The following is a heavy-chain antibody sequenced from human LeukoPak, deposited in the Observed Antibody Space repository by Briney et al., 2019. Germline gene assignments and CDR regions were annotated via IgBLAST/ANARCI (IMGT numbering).Heavy chain of an antibody. Sequence: GASVKVSCKASGYTFTSYGISWVRQAPGQGLEWMGWISAYNGNTNYAQKLQGRVTMTTDTSTSTAYIELRSLRSDDTAVYYCARDPGYCSSTSCFYYYYYMDVWGKGTTVTVSS. CDR3: ARDPGYCSSTSCFYYYYYMDV. CDR1: GYTFTSYG. D-gene: IGHD2-2*01. CDR2: ISAYNGNT. J-gene: IGHJ6*03. V-gene: IGHV1-18*01.